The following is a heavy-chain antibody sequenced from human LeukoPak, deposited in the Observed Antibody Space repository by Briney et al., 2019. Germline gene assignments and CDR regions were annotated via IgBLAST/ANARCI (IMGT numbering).Heavy chain of an antibody. CDR3: ATYINWVAGDV. V-gene: IGHV3-7*01. D-gene: IGHD1-1*01. CDR1: GFTFSESW. J-gene: IGHJ6*02. Sequence: GGSLRLSCAASGFTFSESWMTWVRQVPGLGLEWVAHINHEGGGIQYVDSVKGRFTISRDNAKDSVYLQMNSLRAEDTAIYHCATYINWVAGDVWGQGTTVIVSS. CDR2: INHEGGGI.